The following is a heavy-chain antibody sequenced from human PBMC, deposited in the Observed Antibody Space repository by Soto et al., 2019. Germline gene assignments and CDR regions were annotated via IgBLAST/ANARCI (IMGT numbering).Heavy chain of an antibody. CDR2: IYHSGST. Sequence: SETLSLTCTVSGDTITDYYWSWIRQSPGKGLEWIGYIYHSGSTYYNPSLKSRVTISIDTSKTQFSLKLSSVSAADTAVYYCARASRNYFDYWGHGTLVT. J-gene: IGHJ4*01. CDR1: GDTITDYY. CDR3: ARASRNYFDY. V-gene: IGHV4-59*01.